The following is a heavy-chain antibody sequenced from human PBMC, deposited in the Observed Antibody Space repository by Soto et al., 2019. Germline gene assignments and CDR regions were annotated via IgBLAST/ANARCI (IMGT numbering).Heavy chain of an antibody. Sequence: QVQLVQSGAEVKKPGASVKVSCKASGYTFTNYGITWVRQAPGQGLEWMGWISAYNGNTNYAQKLQGRVTMNTNYAQKFQGRVTMTTDTSTSTTYMELKSLRSDDTAVYYCARSGFCTGTACYSTNVGFSQRWFDPWGQGTPVTVSS. J-gene: IGHJ5*02. CDR1: GYTFTNYG. CDR3: ARSGFCTGTACYSTNVGFSQRWFDP. D-gene: IGHD2-2*03. CDR2: ISAYNGNT. V-gene: IGHV1-18*01.